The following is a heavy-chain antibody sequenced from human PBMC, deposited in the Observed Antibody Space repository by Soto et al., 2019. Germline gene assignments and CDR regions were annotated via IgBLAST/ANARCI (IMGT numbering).Heavy chain of an antibody. V-gene: IGHV3-23*01. CDR3: TKGGIPRRYNIPKVDFDY. J-gene: IGHJ4*02. Sequence: GGSLRLSCAASGFIFPTHAMSWVRQAPGKGLEWVSAITGSGGDTFYASSVKGRFTVSRDNSKNTLYLQMNNLRADDTAVYYCTKGGIPRRYNIPKVDFDYWGQGSLVTVSS. CDR1: GFIFPTHA. CDR2: ITGSGGDT. D-gene: IGHD1-1*01.